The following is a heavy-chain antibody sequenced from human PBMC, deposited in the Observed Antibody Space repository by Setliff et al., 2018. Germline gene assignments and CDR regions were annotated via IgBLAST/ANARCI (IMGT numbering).Heavy chain of an antibody. V-gene: IGHV4-61*01. Sequence: SETLSLTCTVSGGSVSSGSYYWSWIRQPPGKGLEWIGYIYYSGSTYYSPSLKSRVTMFVDASKNQFSLMLYSVTAADTAIYYCARYDSSGYSENYYFDYWGQGTLVTVSS. J-gene: IGHJ4*02. D-gene: IGHD3-22*01. CDR1: GGSVSSGSYY. CDR2: IYYSGST. CDR3: ARYDSSGYSENYYFDY.